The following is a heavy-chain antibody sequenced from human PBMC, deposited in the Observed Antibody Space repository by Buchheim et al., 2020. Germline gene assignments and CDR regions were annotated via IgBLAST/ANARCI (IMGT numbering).Heavy chain of an antibody. CDR1: GGSFSGYY. V-gene: IGHV4-34*01. J-gene: IGHJ6*02. D-gene: IGHD1-20*01. Sequence: QVQLQQWGAGLLKPSETLSLTCAVYGGSFSGYYWSWIRQPPGKGLEWIGEINHSGSTNYNPSLKSRVTISVDTAKNQFHLKLSSVTAADTAVYYCARVPVFGITGTRLYYYYYGMDVWGQGTT. CDR2: INHSGST. CDR3: ARVPVFGITGTRLYYYYYGMDV.